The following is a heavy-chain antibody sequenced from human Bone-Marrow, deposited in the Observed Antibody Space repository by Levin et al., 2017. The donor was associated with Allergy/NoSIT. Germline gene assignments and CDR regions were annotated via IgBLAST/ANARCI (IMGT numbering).Heavy chain of an antibody. J-gene: IGHJ4*02. V-gene: IGHV1-24*01. D-gene: IGHD3-10*01. CDR3: SVGALTF. CDR1: GKTLSEVS. Sequence: VASVKVSCKVSGKTLSEVSMNWVRQPPGKSLEWMGGFEPEDGETIYAQRFQGRVSMTEDTSTDTAYMELSSLRSEDTAAYYCSVGALTFWGQGTLVTVSS. CDR2: FEPEDGET.